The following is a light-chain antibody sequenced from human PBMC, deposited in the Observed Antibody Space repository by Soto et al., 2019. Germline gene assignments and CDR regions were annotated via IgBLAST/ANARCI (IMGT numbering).Light chain of an antibody. CDR1: QSISSY. CDR3: QQSYSAPPYT. CDR2: TES. J-gene: IGKJ2*01. Sequence: DIQMTQFPASLSASVGDRVTITCRASQSISSYLNWYQQKPGKAPKLLIYTESSLQSGVPSRFSGSGSGTDFTLTISSLQPEDFATYYCQQSYSAPPYTFGQGTKLEIK. V-gene: IGKV1-39*01.